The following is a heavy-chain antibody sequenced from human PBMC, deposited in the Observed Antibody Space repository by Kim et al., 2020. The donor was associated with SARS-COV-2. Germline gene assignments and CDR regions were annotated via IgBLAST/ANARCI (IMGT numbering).Heavy chain of an antibody. CDR3: AREITMVRGVPFDY. D-gene: IGHD3-10*01. Sequence: AVSVKSRITINPDTSKNQCSLQLNSVTPEDTAVYYCAREITMVRGVPFDYWGQGTLVTVSS. J-gene: IGHJ4*02. V-gene: IGHV6-1*01.